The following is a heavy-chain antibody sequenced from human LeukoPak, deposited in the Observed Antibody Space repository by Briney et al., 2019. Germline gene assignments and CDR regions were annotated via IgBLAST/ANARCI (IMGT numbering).Heavy chain of an antibody. Sequence: PSETLSLTCAVYGGSFSGYYWSWIRQPPGKGLEWIGEINHSGSTNYNPSLKSRVTISVDTSKNQFALKLSSVTAAATAVYYCARGRYKRFDYSGEGTLVTVSS. V-gene: IGHV4-34*01. CDR3: ARGRYKRFDY. CDR1: GGSFSGYY. D-gene: IGHD1-1*01. J-gene: IGHJ4*02. CDR2: INHSGST.